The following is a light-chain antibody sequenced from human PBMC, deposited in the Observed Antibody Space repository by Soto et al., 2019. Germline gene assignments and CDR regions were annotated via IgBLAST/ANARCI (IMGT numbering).Light chain of an antibody. CDR3: QQYVSWT. Sequence: EIVLTQSPGTLSVSPGERATLSCRASQTISSNYLAWYQQKPGQAPSLLIYGTSSRATGIPDRFSGSGSGPDFTLTISRLEPEDSAIDYCQQYVSWTFGQGTKVEIK. CDR2: GTS. V-gene: IGKV3-20*01. CDR1: QTISSNY. J-gene: IGKJ1*01.